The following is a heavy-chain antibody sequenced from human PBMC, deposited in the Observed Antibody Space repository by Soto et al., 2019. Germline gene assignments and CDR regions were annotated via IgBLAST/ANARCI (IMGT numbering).Heavy chain of an antibody. D-gene: IGHD2-2*01. CDR1: CYTFTSYG. CDR2: ISAYNGNT. J-gene: IGHJ6*01. Sequence: ASVXVSFKASCYTFTSYGIIWLLQAPGQGLEWMGWISAYNGNTNYAQKLQGRVTMTTDTYTSTAYMELRSLRSDDTAVYYCARDRIKYQLIHFGMEVWGQGTTV. CDR3: ARDRIKYQLIHFGMEV. V-gene: IGHV1-18*04.